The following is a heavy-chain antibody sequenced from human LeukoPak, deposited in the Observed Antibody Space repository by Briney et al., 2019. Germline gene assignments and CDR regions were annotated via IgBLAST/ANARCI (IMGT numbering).Heavy chain of an antibody. Sequence: ASVKVSCKASGYTFTGYYMHWVRQAPGQGLEWMGWINPNSGGTNYAQKFQGWVTMTRDTSISTAYMELSRLRSDDTAVYYCASYDILTGDLGGWFDPWGQGTLVTVSS. CDR2: INPNSGGT. CDR1: GYTFTGYY. J-gene: IGHJ5*02. V-gene: IGHV1-2*04. D-gene: IGHD3-9*01. CDR3: ASYDILTGDLGGWFDP.